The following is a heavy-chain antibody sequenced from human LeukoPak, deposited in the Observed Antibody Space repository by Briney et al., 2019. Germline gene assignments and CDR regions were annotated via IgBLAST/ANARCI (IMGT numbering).Heavy chain of an antibody. Sequence: GGSLRLSCAASGFTFSNYSMHWVRQAPGKGLEWVSYISTRSGTIYYTDSVKGRFTISRDNAKNSLYLQMNSLRDEDTAVYYCARDRGGYEFFDAWGQGILVTVSS. CDR2: ISTRSGTI. V-gene: IGHV3-48*02. CDR3: ARDRGGYEFFDA. CDR1: GFTFSNYS. D-gene: IGHD5-12*01. J-gene: IGHJ4*02.